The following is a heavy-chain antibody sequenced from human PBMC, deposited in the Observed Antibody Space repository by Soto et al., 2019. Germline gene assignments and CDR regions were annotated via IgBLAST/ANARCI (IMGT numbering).Heavy chain of an antibody. Sequence: SETLSLTCTVSGGSISGYYWTWIRQPPGKGLEWVGSLFYGGTTDYNPSLKSRLTMSLDTSKNHFSLRLRSVTAADTAVYYCARHRGPAPVYWGQGTLVTVSS. J-gene: IGHJ4*02. V-gene: IGHV4-39*01. CDR2: LFYGGTT. CDR1: GGSISGYY. D-gene: IGHD3-10*01. CDR3: ARHRGPAPVY.